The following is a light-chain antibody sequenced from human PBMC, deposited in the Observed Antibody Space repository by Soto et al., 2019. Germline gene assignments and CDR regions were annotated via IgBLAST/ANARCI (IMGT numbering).Light chain of an antibody. Sequence: DIQMTQSPSSLSASVGDRVTITCQASQDISNYLNWYQQKPGKAPKALIYDASNLGTGVPSRFSGSGSGTDFTFSISSLQPEDVATYYCQQYDGLPTFGQGTRLEIK. CDR1: QDISNY. V-gene: IGKV1-33*01. J-gene: IGKJ5*01. CDR2: DAS. CDR3: QQYDGLPT.